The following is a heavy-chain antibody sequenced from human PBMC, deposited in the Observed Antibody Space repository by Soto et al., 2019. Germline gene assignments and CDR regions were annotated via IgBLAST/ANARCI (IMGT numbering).Heavy chain of an antibody. J-gene: IGHJ4*01. CDR3: AEVCGYGCGCRCFGY. Sequence: SETLSLTCNVSGYSVSSGSYWGWIRQPPGKGPEWIASIYHGGATFYNPSLKSRISISVDTAHNRISLKLRSGTAADTAVYYCAEVCGYGCGCRCFGYRGHGPLVTVSS. D-gene: IGHD2-15*01. CDR2: IYHGGAT. CDR1: GYSVSSGSY. V-gene: IGHV4-38-2*02.